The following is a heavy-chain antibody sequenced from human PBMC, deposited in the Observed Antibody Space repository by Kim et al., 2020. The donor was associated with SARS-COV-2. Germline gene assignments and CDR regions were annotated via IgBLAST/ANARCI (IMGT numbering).Heavy chain of an antibody. CDR1: GGSISSSSYY. D-gene: IGHD6-13*01. Sequence: SETLSLTCTVSGGSISSSSYYLGWIRQPPGKGLEWIGSIYYSGSTYYNPSLKSRVTISVDTSKNQFSLKLSSVTAADTAVYYCARLYSSSWYTGVNWFDPWGQGTLVTVSS. J-gene: IGHJ5*02. V-gene: IGHV4-39*01. CDR3: ARLYSSSWYTGVNWFDP. CDR2: IYYSGST.